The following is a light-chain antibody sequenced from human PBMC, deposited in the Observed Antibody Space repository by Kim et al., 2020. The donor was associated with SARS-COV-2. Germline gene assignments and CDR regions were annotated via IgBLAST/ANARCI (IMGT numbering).Light chain of an antibody. V-gene: IGKV3-15*01. J-gene: IGKJ2*01. Sequence: CAGERATVGRRASQRGSSSWAWDQHRASHAARVVSYGASTRATGIPARFSGSGSGTEFTLTISSLQYEDFAVYYCQKYNNWPPMYTFGQGTKLEI. CDR3: QKYNNWPPMYT. CDR2: GAS. CDR1: QRGSSS.